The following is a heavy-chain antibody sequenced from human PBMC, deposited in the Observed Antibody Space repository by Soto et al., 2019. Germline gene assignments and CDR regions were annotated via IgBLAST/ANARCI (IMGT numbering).Heavy chain of an antibody. CDR3: ARELNTDSSPYYSFAY. V-gene: IGHV1-18*01. Sequence: QVNLVQSGPEVKMPGASVKVSCKTSGYTFTSYGLAWLRQAPGQRPEWMGWVSTRNTDTNYAQKFQGRVTMTTYTSTTTTYIELRSLRSDDTAVYYCARELNTDSSPYYSFAYWGQGTLVTVSS. J-gene: IGHJ4*02. D-gene: IGHD3-22*01. CDR1: GYTFTSYG. CDR2: VSTRNTDT.